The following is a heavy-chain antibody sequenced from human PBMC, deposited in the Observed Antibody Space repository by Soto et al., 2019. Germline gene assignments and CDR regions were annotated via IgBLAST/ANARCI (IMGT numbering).Heavy chain of an antibody. V-gene: IGHV3-33*01. CDR1: GFTFSSYG. CDR2: IWYDGSNK. CDR3: ARRGIAVAGLGDYYYYGMDV. Sequence: GESLKISCAASGFTFSSYGMHWVRQAPGKGLEWVAVIWYDGSNKYYADSVKGRFTISRDNSKNTLYLQMNSLRAEDTAVYYCARRGIAVAGLGDYYYYGMDVWGQGTTVTVSS. D-gene: IGHD6-19*01. J-gene: IGHJ6*02.